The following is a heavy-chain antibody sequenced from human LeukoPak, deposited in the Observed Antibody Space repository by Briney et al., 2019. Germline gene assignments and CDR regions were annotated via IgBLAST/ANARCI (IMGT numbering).Heavy chain of an antibody. V-gene: IGHV3-48*02. D-gene: IGHD3-16*01. Sequence: GGSLRLSCAASGFTFSSYSMNWVRQAAGKGLEWVSYITRSSSVTTYVDSVKGRFTISRDNAKNSLYLQMNSLRDEDTAVYYCARDLNWGFDYWGQGTPVTVSS. CDR1: GFTFSSYS. J-gene: IGHJ4*02. CDR2: ITRSSSVT. CDR3: ARDLNWGFDY.